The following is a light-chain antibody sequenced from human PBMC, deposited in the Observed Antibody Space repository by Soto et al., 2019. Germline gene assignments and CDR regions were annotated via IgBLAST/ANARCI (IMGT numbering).Light chain of an antibody. CDR3: QQYSSSPLT. J-gene: IGKJ1*01. CDR2: GAS. V-gene: IGKV3-20*01. Sequence: EVVLTQSPGTLSLSPGERATLSCRASQSVGRNYLAWYQEKPGQSPRVLIYGASSRTTGIPDRFSGSGSGTDFTLTISRLEPEDFAVYYCQQYSSSPLTFCQGTKVEIK. CDR1: QSVGRNY.